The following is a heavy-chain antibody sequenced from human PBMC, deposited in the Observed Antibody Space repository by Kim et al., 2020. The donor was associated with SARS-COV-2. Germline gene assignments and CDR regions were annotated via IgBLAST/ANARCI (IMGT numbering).Heavy chain of an antibody. D-gene: IGHD2-2*01. J-gene: IGHJ3*02. CDR3: AREQYCSSTSCYAFDI. V-gene: IGHV7-4-1*02. CDR1: GYTFTSYA. Sequence: ASVKVSCKASGYTFTSYAMNWLRQAPGQGLEWMGWINTNTGNPTYAQGFTGRFVFSLDTSVSTAYLQISSLKAEDTAVNYCAREQYCSSTSCYAFDIWGQGTMVTVSS. CDR2: INTNTGNP.